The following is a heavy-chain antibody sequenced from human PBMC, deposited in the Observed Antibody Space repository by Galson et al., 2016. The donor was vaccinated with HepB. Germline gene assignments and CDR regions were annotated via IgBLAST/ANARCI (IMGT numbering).Heavy chain of an antibody. CDR2: LYASGKT. V-gene: IGHV3-53*01. D-gene: IGHD2-21*01. J-gene: IGHJ4*02. CDR3: TRGWIREYSSGNGGGNGGDH. CDR1: GFTFTTYS. Sequence: SLRLSCAVSGFTFTTYSMSWVRQVPGNGLEWVSVLYASGKTYYADSVKGRFTISRDNSKNILFLQMNSLRAEDTAVYYCTRGWIREYSSGNGGGNGGDHWGQGTLVTVSS.